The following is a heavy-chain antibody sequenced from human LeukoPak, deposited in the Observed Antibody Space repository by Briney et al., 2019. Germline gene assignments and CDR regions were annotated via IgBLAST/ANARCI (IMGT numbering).Heavy chain of an antibody. Sequence: SETLSLTCSVSGDSVTSYYYSWIRQPPGKGLEWIGHVSYDGTTNYTPSLRSRVIMAVDTAKNNISLRLTSVTAADTAIYYCASLDCFGDCCYNHWGQGTRVTVSS. D-gene: IGHD2-21*01. V-gene: IGHV4-59*08. CDR3: ASLDCFGDCCYNH. CDR1: GDSVTSYY. CDR2: VSYDGTT. J-gene: IGHJ4*02.